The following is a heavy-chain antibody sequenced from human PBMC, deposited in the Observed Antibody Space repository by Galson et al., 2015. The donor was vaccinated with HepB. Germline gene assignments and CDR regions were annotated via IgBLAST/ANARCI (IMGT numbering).Heavy chain of an antibody. CDR3: ARVRSGWSFPHYYYYMDV. Sequence: TLSLTCAVYGRSFSGYYWSWIRQPPGRGLERIGEINHSGSTNYNPSLKSRVTISLDTSINQFSLKLTSVTAADTAVYYCARVRSGWSFPHYYYYMDVWGKGTTVTVSS. V-gene: IGHV4-34*01. CDR2: INHSGST. CDR1: GRSFSGYY. J-gene: IGHJ6*03. D-gene: IGHD6-19*01.